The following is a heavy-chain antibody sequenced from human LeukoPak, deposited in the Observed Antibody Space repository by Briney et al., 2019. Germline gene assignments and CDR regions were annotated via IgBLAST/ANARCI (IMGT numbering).Heavy chain of an antibody. CDR2: ISAYNGNT. CDR3: ARSNRGYCSSTSCLTSWYYGMDV. V-gene: IGHV1-18*01. D-gene: IGHD2-2*01. Sequence: ASVKVSCKASGYTFTSYGISWVRQAPGQGLEWMGWISAYNGNTNYAQKLQGRATMTTDTSTSTAYMELRSLRSDDTAVYYCARSNRGYCSSTSCLTSWYYGMDVWGQGTTVTVSS. J-gene: IGHJ6*02. CDR1: GYTFTSYG.